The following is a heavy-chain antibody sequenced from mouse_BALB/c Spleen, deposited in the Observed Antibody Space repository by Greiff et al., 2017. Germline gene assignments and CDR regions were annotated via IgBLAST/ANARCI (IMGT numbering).Heavy chain of an antibody. V-gene: IGHV1-80*01. D-gene: IGHD2-4*01. CDR2: IYPGDGDT. CDR1: GYAFSSYW. CDR3: ARGGLRRGGYAMDY. J-gene: IGHJ4*01. Sequence: QVHVKQSGAELVRPGSSVKISCKASGYAFSSYWMNWVKQRPGQGLEWIGQIYPGDGDTNYNGKFKGKATLTADKSSSTAYMQLSSLTSEDSAVYFCARGGLRRGGYAMDYWGQGTSVTVSS.